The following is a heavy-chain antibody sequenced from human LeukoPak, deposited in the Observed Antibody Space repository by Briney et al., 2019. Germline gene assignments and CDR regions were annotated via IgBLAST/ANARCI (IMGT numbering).Heavy chain of an antibody. CDR3: AREKVVVVAATYSAFDI. Sequence: GGSLSLSCAPSGFIFSDYYMSWVRQAPGKWLEWVSYISSSGSTIYYADSVKGRFTISRDNAKNSLYLQMNSLRAEDTAVYYCAREKVVVVAATYSAFDIWGQGTMVTVSS. V-gene: IGHV3-11*04. CDR1: GFIFSDYY. CDR2: ISSSGSTI. J-gene: IGHJ3*02. D-gene: IGHD2-15*01.